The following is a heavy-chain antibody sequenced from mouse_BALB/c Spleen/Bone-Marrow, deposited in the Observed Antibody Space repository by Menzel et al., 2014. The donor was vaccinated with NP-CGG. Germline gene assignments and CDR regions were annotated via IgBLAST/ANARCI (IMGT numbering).Heavy chain of an antibody. Sequence: EVQLQQSGAEFVKPGASVKLSCTASGFNIKDTYMHWVKRRPEQGLEWIGRIDPANDNTKYDPKFQGKATITADTSSNTASLQLSSLTSEDTAVYYCARADGYYAWFAYWGQGTLVTVSA. CDR2: IDPANDNT. CDR3: ARADGYYAWFAY. J-gene: IGHJ3*01. CDR1: GFNIKDTY. V-gene: IGHV14-3*02. D-gene: IGHD2-3*01.